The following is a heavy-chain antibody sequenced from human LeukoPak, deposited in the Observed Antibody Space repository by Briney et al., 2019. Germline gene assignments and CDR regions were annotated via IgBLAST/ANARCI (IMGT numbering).Heavy chain of an antibody. D-gene: IGHD3-22*01. CDR1: GLTLSSKY. J-gene: IGHJ4*02. CDR3: ARSYYDSSGYAYYFDY. Sequence: GGSLRLSCEASGLTLSSKYMSWVRQAPGKGLEWVSVIYSGGNTDYADSVKGRFTISRDNSRNTVYLQMNSLRAEDTAVYYCARSYYDSSGYAYYFDYWGQGTLVTVSS. CDR2: IYSGGNT. V-gene: IGHV3-53*01.